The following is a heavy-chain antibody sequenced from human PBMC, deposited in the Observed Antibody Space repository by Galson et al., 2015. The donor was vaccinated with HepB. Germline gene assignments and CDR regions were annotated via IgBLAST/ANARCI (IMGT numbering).Heavy chain of an antibody. CDR1: GFTFSNAW. V-gene: IGHV3-15*01. CDR3: TTEAYCSSTSCPSAFDY. CDR2: IKGKTDGGTT. J-gene: IGHJ4*02. D-gene: IGHD2-2*01. Sequence: SLRLSCAASGFTFSNAWMSWVRQAPGKGLEWVGRIKGKTDGGTTDYAAPVKGRFTISRDDSKNTLYLQMNSLKTEDTAVYYCTTEAYCSSTSCPSAFDYWGQGTLVTVSS.